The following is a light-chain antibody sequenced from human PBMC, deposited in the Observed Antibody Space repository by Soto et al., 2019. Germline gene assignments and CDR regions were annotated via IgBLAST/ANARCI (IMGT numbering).Light chain of an antibody. V-gene: IGKV3-15*01. Sequence: EIVMTQSPATLSVSPGERATLSCRASQSVSSNLAWYQQKPGQAPRLLIYGASTRATGIPAMFSGSGSGTEFALNISSLQSQDFAVYYSQQYNNWPRITLGHGTRLAIK. CDR1: QSVSSN. CDR3: QQYNNWPRIT. CDR2: GAS. J-gene: IGKJ5*01.